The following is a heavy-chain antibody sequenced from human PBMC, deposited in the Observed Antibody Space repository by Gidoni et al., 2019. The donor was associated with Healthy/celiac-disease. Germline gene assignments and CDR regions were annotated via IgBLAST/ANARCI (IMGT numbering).Heavy chain of an antibody. V-gene: IGHV3-23*01. J-gene: IGHJ6*03. Sequence: EVQLLESGGGLVQPGGSLRLSCSASGFPFRSYAMSWVRQAPGKGLEWVSAISGSGGSTYYADSVKGRFTISRDNSKNTLYLQMNSLRAEDTAVYYCAKDPDSSSWAYYYYYYYMDVWGKGTTVTVSS. CDR1: GFPFRSYA. CDR3: AKDPDSSSWAYYYYYYYMDV. CDR2: ISGSGGST. D-gene: IGHD6-13*01.